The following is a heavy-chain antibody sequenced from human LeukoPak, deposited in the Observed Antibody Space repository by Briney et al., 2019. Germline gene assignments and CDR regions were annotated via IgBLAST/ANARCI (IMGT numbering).Heavy chain of an antibody. V-gene: IGHV4-59*01. D-gene: IGHD1-26*01. Sequence: SETLSLTCTVSGGSISSYYWSWIRRPPGKGLEWIGYIYYSGSTNYNPSLKSRVTISVDTSKNQFSLKLSSVTAADTAVYYCARSWGVGAPFDYWGQGTLVTVSS. J-gene: IGHJ4*02. CDR1: GGSISSYY. CDR2: IYYSGST. CDR3: ARSWGVGAPFDY.